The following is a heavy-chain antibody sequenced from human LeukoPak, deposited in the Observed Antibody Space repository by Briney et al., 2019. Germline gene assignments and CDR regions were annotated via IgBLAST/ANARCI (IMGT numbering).Heavy chain of an antibody. CDR2: IWYDGSNK. CDR1: GFTFSSYG. Sequence: GRSLRLSCAASGFTFSSYGMHWVRQAPGKGLEWVAVIWYDGSNKYYADSVKGRFTISRDNSKNTLYLQMNSLRAEDTAVYYRGKGPPRITMVRGVGQNYMDVWGKGTTVTVSS. J-gene: IGHJ6*03. V-gene: IGHV3-33*06. D-gene: IGHD3-10*01. CDR3: GKGPPRITMVRGVGQNYMDV.